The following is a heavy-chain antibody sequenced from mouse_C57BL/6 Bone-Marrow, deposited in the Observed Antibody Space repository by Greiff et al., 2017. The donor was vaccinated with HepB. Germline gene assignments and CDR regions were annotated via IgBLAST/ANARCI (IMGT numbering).Heavy chain of an antibody. CDR1: GYSFTGYY. CDR3: ARDDGTDGMDY. CDR2: INPSTGGT. D-gene: IGHD2-3*01. V-gene: IGHV1-43*01. Sequence: VQLQQSGPELVKPGASVKISCKASGYSFTGYYMHWVKQSSEKSLEWIGEINPSTGGTSYNQKFKGKATLTVDKSSSTAYMQLKSLTSEDSAVYYCARDDGTDGMDYWRQGTSVTVSS. J-gene: IGHJ4*01.